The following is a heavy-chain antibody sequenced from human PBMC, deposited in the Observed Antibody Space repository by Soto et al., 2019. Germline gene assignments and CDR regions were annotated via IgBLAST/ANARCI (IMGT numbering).Heavy chain of an antibody. D-gene: IGHD3-3*01. CDR1: GFTFSAYA. CDR3: ATRIFGVEY. CDR2: ISGTSPST. J-gene: IGHJ4*02. V-gene: IGHV3-23*01. Sequence: EVQLLESGGGLVQPGGSLRLSCAASGFTFSAYAMSWVRQAPGKGLEWVSAISGTSPSTYYADSVQGRFSISTDSYRKTLFLQMNNQRAEDTAVYFCATRIFGVEYWGQGTLVTVSS.